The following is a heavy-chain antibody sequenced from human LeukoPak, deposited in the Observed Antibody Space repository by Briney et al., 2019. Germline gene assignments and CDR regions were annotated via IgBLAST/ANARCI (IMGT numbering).Heavy chain of an antibody. D-gene: IGHD3-16*01. CDR3: ARVLDLSKRGLDAFDI. V-gene: IGHV4-59*01. J-gene: IGHJ3*02. Sequence: SETLSLTCTVSGGSISSYFWSWIRQPPGKGLEWIGYVYYSGSTNYNPSLKSRVTISVDTSKKQFSLKLSSATAADTAVYYCARVLDLSKRGLDAFDIWGQGTLVTVSS. CDR1: GGSISSYF. CDR2: VYYSGST.